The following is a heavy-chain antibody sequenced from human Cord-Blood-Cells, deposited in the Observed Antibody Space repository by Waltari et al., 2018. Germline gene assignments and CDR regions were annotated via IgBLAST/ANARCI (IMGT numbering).Heavy chain of an antibody. V-gene: IGHV4-30-4*08. D-gene: IGHD1-1*01. CDR1: GGSISSGAYA. CDR2: IYYSGST. J-gene: IGHJ4*02. Sequence: QVQLQESGPGLVKPSQTLSLTCTVSGGSISSGAYAWSWIRQPPGKGLEWIGYIYYSGSTYYNPSLKSRVTISVDTSKNQFSLKLSSVTAADTAVYYCAREPVGKLAGYDYWGQGTLVTVSS. CDR3: AREPVGKLAGYDY.